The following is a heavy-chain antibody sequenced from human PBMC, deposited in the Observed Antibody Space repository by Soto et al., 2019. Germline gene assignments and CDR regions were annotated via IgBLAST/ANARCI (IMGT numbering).Heavy chain of an antibody. CDR3: ARTRGPRSYYYGMDV. J-gene: IGHJ6*02. Sequence: PGGSLRLSCAASGFTFNTYAMNWVRQVPGKGLEWVASISGGGGSTYYADSVKGRFTISRDNSKNTLYLQMNSLRAEDTAVYYCARTRGPRSYYYGMDVWGQGTTVTVSS. CDR1: GFTFNTYA. V-gene: IGHV3-23*01. CDR2: ISGGGGST.